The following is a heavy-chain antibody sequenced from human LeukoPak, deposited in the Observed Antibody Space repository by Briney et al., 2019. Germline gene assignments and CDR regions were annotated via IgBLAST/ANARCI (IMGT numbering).Heavy chain of an antibody. CDR1: GYTFTGYY. Sequence: ASVKVSCEASGYTFTGYYMHWVRQAPGQGLEWMGWINPNSGGTNYAQKFQGRVTMTRDTSISTAYMELSRLRSDDTAVYYCARYSPDIVVVPAAKYSSGWYDYWGQGTLVTVSS. CDR2: INPNSGGT. D-gene: IGHD2-2*01. CDR3: ARYSPDIVVVPAAKYSSGWYDY. V-gene: IGHV1-2*02. J-gene: IGHJ4*02.